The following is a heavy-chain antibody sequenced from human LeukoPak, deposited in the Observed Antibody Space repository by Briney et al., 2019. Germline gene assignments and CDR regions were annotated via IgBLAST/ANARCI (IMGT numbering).Heavy chain of an antibody. D-gene: IGHD3-3*01. V-gene: IGHV4-39*01. CDR2: IYYSGST. Sequence: PSETLSLTCTVSGGSISSSSYYWGWIRQPPGKGLEWIGSIYYSGSTYYNPSLKGRVTISVDTSKNQFSLKLSSVTAADTAVYYCARHSAYYDFWSGYSIFDYWGQGTLVTVSS. CDR1: GGSISSSSYY. CDR3: ARHSAYYDFWSGYSIFDY. J-gene: IGHJ4*02.